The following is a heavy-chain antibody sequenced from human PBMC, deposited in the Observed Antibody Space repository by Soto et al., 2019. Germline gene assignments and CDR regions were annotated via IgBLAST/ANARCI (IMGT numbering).Heavy chain of an antibody. J-gene: IGHJ4*02. CDR1: GFTLSDYW. CDR2: VKKDGSDK. D-gene: IGHD3-16*01. Sequence: EVQLVESGGGLVQPGGSLRLTCAASGFTLSDYWMSWVRQAPGKGLEWVANVKKDGSDKYYVDSVKGRFTISRDNAKNSLYLQMNSLRAEDTAVYYCARGGGNFDSWGQGTLVTVSS. V-gene: IGHV3-7*04. CDR3: ARGGGNFDS.